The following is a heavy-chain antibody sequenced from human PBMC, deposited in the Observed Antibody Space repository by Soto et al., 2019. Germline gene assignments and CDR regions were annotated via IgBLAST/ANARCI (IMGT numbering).Heavy chain of an antibody. D-gene: IGHD6-19*01. J-gene: IGHJ6*02. CDR2: INHSGST. CDR3: ARCGSGWHRRDKIYYYYYGMDV. V-gene: IGHV4-34*01. CDR1: GGSFSGYY. Sequence: QVQLQQWGAGLLKPSETLSLTCAVYGGSFSGYYWSWIRQPPGKGLEWIGEINHSGSTNYNPSLKSRVTISVDTSKNQFSLKLSSVTAADTAVYYCARCGSGWHRRDKIYYYYYGMDVWGQGTTVTVSS.